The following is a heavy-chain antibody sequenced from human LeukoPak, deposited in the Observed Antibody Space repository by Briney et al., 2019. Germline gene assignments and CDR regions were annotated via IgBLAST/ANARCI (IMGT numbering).Heavy chain of an antibody. V-gene: IGHV1-24*01. D-gene: IGHD3-22*01. CDR2: FDPEDGET. CDR1: GYTLTELS. J-gene: IGHJ4*02. CDR3: ARGGDYYDSSGSRGFDY. Sequence: GATVKVSCKVSGYTLTELSMHWVRQAPGKGLEWMGGFDPEDGETIYAQKFQGRVTMTEDTSTDTAYMELSSLRSEDTAVYYCARGGDYYDSSGSRGFDYWGQGTLVTVSS.